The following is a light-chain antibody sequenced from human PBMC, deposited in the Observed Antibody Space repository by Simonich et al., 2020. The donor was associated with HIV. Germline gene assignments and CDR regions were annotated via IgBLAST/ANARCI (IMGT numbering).Light chain of an antibody. V-gene: IGKV1-NL1*01. Sequence: DIQMTQSPSTLSASVGDRVTITCRASHDISHSLAWYQQKAGKAPKRLLYAGGSLDSGVPSRFSGSGSGTGYTLTIGSLQSEDFATYYCQQYYSYPWTFGQGTKVEIK. CDR1: HDISHS. J-gene: IGKJ1*01. CDR2: AGG. CDR3: QQYYSYPWT.